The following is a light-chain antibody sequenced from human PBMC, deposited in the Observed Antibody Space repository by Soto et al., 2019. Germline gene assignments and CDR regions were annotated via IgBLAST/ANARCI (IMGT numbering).Light chain of an antibody. J-gene: IGKJ1*01. Sequence: DIQMTQSPSSLSASVGDRVTITCRASQSITSYLNWYQQKPGKAPNLLIYAASSLQSGVPSRFRGSGSGTDFTLTISSLQPEDFAAYYCQQNYRRSRTFGQGTKVDIK. V-gene: IGKV1-39*01. CDR2: AAS. CDR1: QSITSY. CDR3: QQNYRRSRT.